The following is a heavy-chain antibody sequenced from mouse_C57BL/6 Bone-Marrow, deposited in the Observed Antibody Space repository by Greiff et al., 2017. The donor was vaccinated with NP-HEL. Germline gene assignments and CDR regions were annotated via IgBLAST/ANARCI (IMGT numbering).Heavy chain of an antibody. D-gene: IGHD2-4*01. CDR3: ARDDYGPYYFDY. Sequence: EVKLMESGGGLVKPGGSLKLSCAASGFTFSDYGMHWVRQAPEKGLEWVAYISSGSSTIYYADTVKGRFTISRDNAKNTLFLQMTSLRSEDTAMYYCARDDYGPYYFDYWGQGTTLTVSS. CDR1: GFTFSDYG. CDR2: ISSGSSTI. V-gene: IGHV5-17*01. J-gene: IGHJ2*01.